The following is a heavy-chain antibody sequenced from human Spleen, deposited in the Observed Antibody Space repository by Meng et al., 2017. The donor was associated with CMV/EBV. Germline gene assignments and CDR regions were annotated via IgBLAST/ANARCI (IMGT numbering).Heavy chain of an antibody. CDR2: IYPGDSDI. CDR1: GYSFSNYW. Sequence: GGSLRLSCKGSGYSFSNYWIAWVRQMPGKGLEWMGMIYPGDSDIRYSPSFQGQVTFSADKSISTAYLQWSSLKASDTAMYYCARLDYVDSSGYYSRYHWFDPWGQGALVTVSS. D-gene: IGHD3-22*01. CDR3: ARLDYVDSSGYYSRYHWFDP. J-gene: IGHJ5*02. V-gene: IGHV5-51*01.